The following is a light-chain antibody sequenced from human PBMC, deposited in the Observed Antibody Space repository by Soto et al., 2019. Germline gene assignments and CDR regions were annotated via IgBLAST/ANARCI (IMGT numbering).Light chain of an antibody. V-gene: IGKV1-5*03. CDR2: KAS. Sequence: DIQMTQSPSTLSASVGDRVTITCRASQSIRSWLAWYQQKPGKAPNLLIYKASSLESGVPSRFSGSGSGTEFALTVTSLQPDDLATYDCQQYNSYPYTFGQGTKLEIK. J-gene: IGKJ2*01. CDR1: QSIRSW. CDR3: QQYNSYPYT.